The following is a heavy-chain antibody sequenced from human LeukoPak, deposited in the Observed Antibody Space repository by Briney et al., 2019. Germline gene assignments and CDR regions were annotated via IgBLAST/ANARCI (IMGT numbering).Heavy chain of an antibody. CDR1: GYTFTSYY. D-gene: IGHD2-15*01. CDR3: ARALGGGIIPVNWFDP. J-gene: IGHJ5*02. Sequence: EASVKVSCKASGYTFTSYYMHWVRQAPGQGLEWMGIINPSGGSTSYAQKFQGRVTMTRVTSTSTVYMELSSLRSEDTAVYYCARALGGGIIPVNWFDPWGQGTLVTVSS. V-gene: IGHV1-46*01. CDR2: INPSGGST.